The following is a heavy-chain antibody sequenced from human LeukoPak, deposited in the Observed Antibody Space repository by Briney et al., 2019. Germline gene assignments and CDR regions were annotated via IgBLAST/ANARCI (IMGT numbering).Heavy chain of an antibody. D-gene: IGHD1-14*01. V-gene: IGHV3-30*02. J-gene: IGHJ4*02. CDR2: IQYDGSNK. CDR1: GFTFSNYG. Sequence: GGSLRLSCAASGFTFSNYGMHWVRQAPGKGLEWVAFIQYDGSNKYYADSVKGRFTISRDNSKNTLYLQMNSLKTEDTAVYYCTTFEYWGQGTLVTVSS. CDR3: TTFEY.